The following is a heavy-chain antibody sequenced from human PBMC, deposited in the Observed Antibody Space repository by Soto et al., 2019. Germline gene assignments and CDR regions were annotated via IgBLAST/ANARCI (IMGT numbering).Heavy chain of an antibody. Sequence: EVQLVESGGGLVQPGGSLRLSCAVSGFTLSNYVMHWVRQAPGKGLVWVSRINNDGSSTTYADSVKGRFTVSRDNVKNTIYLQMNSLRADDSAVYYCARDPGHSNVILEYWGQGSPVTVSS. CDR3: ARDPGHSNVILEY. CDR2: INNDGSST. J-gene: IGHJ4*02. V-gene: IGHV3-74*01. CDR1: GFTLSNYV. D-gene: IGHD4-4*01.